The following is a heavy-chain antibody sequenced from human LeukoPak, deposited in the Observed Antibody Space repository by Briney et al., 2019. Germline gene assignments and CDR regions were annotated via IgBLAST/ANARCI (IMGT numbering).Heavy chain of an antibody. CDR2: IYPGDSDT. CDR1: GYSFTSYW. V-gene: IGHV5-51*01. D-gene: IGHD6-19*01. CDR3: ARQKEAVAGTAYFDY. Sequence: GESLKISCEGSGYSFTSYWIGWVRQMPGKGLEWMGIIYPGDSDTRYSPSFQSQVTISADKSISTAYLQWSSLKASDTAMYYCARQKEAVAGTAYFDYWGQGTLVTVSS. J-gene: IGHJ4*02.